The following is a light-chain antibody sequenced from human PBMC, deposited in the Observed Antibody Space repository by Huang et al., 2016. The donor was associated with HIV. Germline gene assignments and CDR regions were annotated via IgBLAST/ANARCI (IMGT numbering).Light chain of an antibody. CDR2: GAS. CDR1: QSVSSNY. J-gene: IGKJ4*01. CDR3: QQYGSSLLT. Sequence: EIVLTQSPGTLSLSPGERATLSGRASQSVSSNYLAWYQQKPGQAPRLLIYGASSRATGIPDRFSGSGSGTDFTLTISRLEPEDFAVYYCQQYGSSLLTFGGGTKVEIK. V-gene: IGKV3-20*01.